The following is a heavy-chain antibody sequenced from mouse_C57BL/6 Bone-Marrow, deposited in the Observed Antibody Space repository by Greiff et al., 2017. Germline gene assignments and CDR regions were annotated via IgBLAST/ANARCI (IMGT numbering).Heavy chain of an antibody. J-gene: IGHJ2*01. V-gene: IGHV3-6*01. D-gene: IGHD1-1*01. CDR3: ARFYYYGS. Sequence: ESGPGLVKPSQSLSLTCSVTGYSITSGYYWNWIRQFPGNKLEWMGYISYDGSNNYNPSLKNRISITRDTSKNQFFLKLNSVTTEDTATYYCARFYYYGSWGQGTTRTVSS. CDR2: ISYDGSN. CDR1: GYSITSGYY.